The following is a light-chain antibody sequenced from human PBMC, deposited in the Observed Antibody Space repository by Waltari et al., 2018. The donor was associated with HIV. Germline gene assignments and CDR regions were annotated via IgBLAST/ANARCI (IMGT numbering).Light chain of an antibody. Sequence: SYELTQSPSVSVSPGQTARITCSGDALPKQYSYWYQQKPGQAPVLVMYKDSERPSGIPERFSGSSSGTTVTLTISGVRAEDEADYYCQSADSSGTDVLFGGGTKVTVL. CDR2: KDS. V-gene: IGLV3-25*03. CDR3: QSADSSGTDVL. J-gene: IGLJ2*01. CDR1: ALPKQY.